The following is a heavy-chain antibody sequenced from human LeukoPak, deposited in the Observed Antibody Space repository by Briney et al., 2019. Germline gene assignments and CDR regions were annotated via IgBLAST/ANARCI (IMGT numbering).Heavy chain of an antibody. CDR2: ISSDGSIK. CDR3: VKEYHSRGFGAYFDY. D-gene: IGHD3-3*01. V-gene: IGHV3-30*18. J-gene: IGHJ4*02. CDR1: GITFSSYV. Sequence: GGSLRLSCAASGITFSSYVMNWVRQAPGKGLEWVAVISSDGSIKVYADSVKGRFTLSRDNSINTVDLQMNSLRAEDTAVYYCVKEYHSRGFGAYFDYWGQGTLVTVSS.